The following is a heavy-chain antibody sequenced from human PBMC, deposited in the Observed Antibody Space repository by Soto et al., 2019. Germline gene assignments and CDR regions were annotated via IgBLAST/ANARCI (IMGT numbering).Heavy chain of an antibody. CDR2: IFYSGTA. D-gene: IGHD3-10*01. CDR1: GDSISSGNHY. J-gene: IGHJ5*02. CDR3: ARTDYGTAYFDP. V-gene: IGHV4-30-4*01. Sequence: KTSETLSLTCTVSGDSISSGNHYWSRIRQPPGKGLEWIGYIFYSGTAYYNPSLKSRLTISVDTSKNQFSLKLSSVTAADTAVYYCARTDYGTAYFDPWGQGSLVTVSS.